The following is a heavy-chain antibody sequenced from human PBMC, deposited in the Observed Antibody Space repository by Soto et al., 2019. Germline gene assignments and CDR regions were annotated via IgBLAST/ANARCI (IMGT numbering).Heavy chain of an antibody. CDR3: ATFFLAYTSGWHYFNY. D-gene: IGHD6-19*01. V-gene: IGHV3-53*01. CDR2: IFNSGST. Sequence: GGSLRLSCEASGFTVSNNYMIWVRQAPGKGLEWVSVIFNSGSTFYADSVEGRFTISRDNSKNTVFLEMNSLRADDTAMYFCATFFLAYTSGWHYFNYWGQETRVTVSS. CDR1: GFTVSNNY. J-gene: IGHJ4*02.